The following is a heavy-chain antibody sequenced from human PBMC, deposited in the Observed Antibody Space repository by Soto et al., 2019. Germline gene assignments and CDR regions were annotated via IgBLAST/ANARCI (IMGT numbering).Heavy chain of an antibody. D-gene: IGHD2-8*01. J-gene: IGHJ3*02. CDR2: INPSGGST. CDR3: ARKFLTNPMGFDAFDI. Sequence: ASVKVSCKASGYTFTSYYMHWVRQAPGQGLEWMGIINPSGGSTSYAQKFQGRVTMTRDASTSTVYMELSSLRSEDTAVYYCARKFLTNPMGFDAFDIWGQGTMVTVSS. CDR1: GYTFTSYY. V-gene: IGHV1-46*01.